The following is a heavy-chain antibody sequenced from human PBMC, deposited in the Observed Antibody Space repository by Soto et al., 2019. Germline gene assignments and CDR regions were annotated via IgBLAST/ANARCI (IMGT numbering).Heavy chain of an antibody. D-gene: IGHD2-15*01. CDR3: ARGMVAAHAYYYYGMDV. V-gene: IGHV4-31*03. J-gene: IGHJ6*02. CDR2: IYYSGST. Sequence: SETLSLTCTVSGGSISSGGYYCSWIRQHPGKGLEWIGYIYYSGSTYYNPSLKSRVTISVDTSKNQFSLKLSSVTAADTAVYYCARGMVAAHAYYYYGMDVWGQGTTVTVSS. CDR1: GGSISSGGYY.